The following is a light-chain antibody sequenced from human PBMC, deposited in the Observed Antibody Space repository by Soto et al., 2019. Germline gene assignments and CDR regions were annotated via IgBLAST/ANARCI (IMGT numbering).Light chain of an antibody. V-gene: IGKV3-11*01. J-gene: IGKJ4*01. CDR1: QTINNN. Sequence: DIVMTQSPATLSMSPGERATLSCRASQTINNNLAWNQQKPGQAPRLLIYDASNRATGIPTRFSGSGSGTDFTLTISNLEPEDFAVYYCQQRSNWPPLTFGGGTKVEIK. CDR2: DAS. CDR3: QQRSNWPPLT.